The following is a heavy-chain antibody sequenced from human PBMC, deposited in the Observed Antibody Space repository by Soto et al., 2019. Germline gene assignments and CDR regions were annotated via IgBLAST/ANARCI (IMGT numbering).Heavy chain of an antibody. D-gene: IGHD6-19*01. Sequence: QVQLVESGGGVVQAGGSLGLSCTASGFTFSTYGMHWVRQAPGKGPEWVAVMSHDGSHKAFLDSVKGRFTISRDNSKNTPYLQMTSLRPDDPAVSYCASLPRSGWDHYSYGMDVWGQGTTVIVSS. CDR1: GFTFSTYG. CDR3: ASLPRSGWDHYSYGMDV. V-gene: IGHV3-30*03. J-gene: IGHJ6*02. CDR2: MSHDGSHK.